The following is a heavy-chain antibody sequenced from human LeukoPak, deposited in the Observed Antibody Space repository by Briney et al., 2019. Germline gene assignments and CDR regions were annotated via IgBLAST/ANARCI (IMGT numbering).Heavy chain of an antibody. V-gene: IGHV4-59*01. D-gene: IGHD1-26*01. CDR1: DGSINDYY. CDR2: IYYRGTT. CDR3: ARGPSEPAYYYYGMDV. J-gene: IGHJ6*02. Sequence: SETLSLTCTVSDGSINDYYWNWLRQPPGKGLEWIGFIYYRGTTNNNPSLKSRVTTSIDTSKKQFSLNLSSVTAADTAVYSCARGPSEPAYYYYGMDVWGQGTTVTVSS.